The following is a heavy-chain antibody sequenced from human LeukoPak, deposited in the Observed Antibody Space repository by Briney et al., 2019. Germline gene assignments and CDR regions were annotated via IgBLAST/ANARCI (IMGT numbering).Heavy chain of an antibody. D-gene: IGHD6-13*01. Sequence: GGSLRLSCAASGFTFSSYWMHWVRHAPGKGLVWVSRINSDGSSTSYADSVKGRFTISRDNSKNTLYLQMNSLRAEDTAVYYCAKERDIAAAEFDYWGQGTLVTVSS. CDR3: AKERDIAAAEFDY. CDR2: INSDGSST. J-gene: IGHJ4*02. CDR1: GFTFSSYW. V-gene: IGHV3-74*01.